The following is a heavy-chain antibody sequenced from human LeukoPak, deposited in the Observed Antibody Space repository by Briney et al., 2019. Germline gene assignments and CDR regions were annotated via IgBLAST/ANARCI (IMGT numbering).Heavy chain of an antibody. Sequence: GESLQISCKGSGYTFTTYWIGWGRRMPGKGGEGMGIIYPGDCDHRYSPSFQGQVTISADKSISTAYLQWSSLKASDSAMYYCVRHGLGSSWFGFDYWGQGTLVTVSS. CDR2: IYPGDCDH. D-gene: IGHD6-13*01. CDR3: VRHGLGSSWFGFDY. V-gene: IGHV5-51*01. J-gene: IGHJ4*02. CDR1: GYTFTTYW.